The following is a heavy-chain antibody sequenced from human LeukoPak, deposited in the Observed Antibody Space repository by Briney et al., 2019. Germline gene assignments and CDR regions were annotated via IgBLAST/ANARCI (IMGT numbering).Heavy chain of an antibody. J-gene: IGHJ4*02. D-gene: IGHD3-16*01. Sequence: GGSLRLSCAASGFTFSNYWMHWVRQAPGKGLVWVSRINSDGSSTSYADSVKGRFTISRDNAKNSLYLQMNSLRAEDTAVYYCAKEDWGSSDFDYWGQGTLVTVSS. V-gene: IGHV3-74*01. CDR1: GFTFSNYW. CDR2: INSDGSST. CDR3: AKEDWGSSDFDY.